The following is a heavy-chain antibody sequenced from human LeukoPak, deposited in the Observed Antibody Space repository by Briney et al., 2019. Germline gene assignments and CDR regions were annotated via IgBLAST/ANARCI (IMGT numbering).Heavy chain of an antibody. CDR2: ISGSGGST. CDR3: ARDLDSGSYYPNWYFDL. V-gene: IGHV3-23*01. J-gene: IGHJ2*01. CDR1: GFTFSSYA. Sequence: PGGSLRLSCAASGFTFSSYAMSWVRQAPGKGLEWVSAISGSGGSTYYADSVKGRFTISRDNSKNTLYLQMNSLRAEDTAVYYCARDLDSGSYYPNWYFDLWGRGTLVTVSS. D-gene: IGHD1-26*01.